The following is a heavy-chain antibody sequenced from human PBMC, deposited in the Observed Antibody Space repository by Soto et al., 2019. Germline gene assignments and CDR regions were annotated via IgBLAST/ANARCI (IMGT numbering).Heavy chain of an antibody. V-gene: IGHV4-4*02. CDR1: SVSISSSNW. J-gene: IGHJ6*03. Sequence: SETLSLTCAVSSVSISSSNWWSWVRQPPGKGLEWIGEIYHSGSTNYNPSLKSRVTISVDKSKNQFSLKLSSVTAADTAVYYCARTLGAGHYYYYYMDVWGKGTTVTVSS. CDR3: ARTLGAGHYYYYYMDV. CDR2: IYHSGST. D-gene: IGHD6-13*01.